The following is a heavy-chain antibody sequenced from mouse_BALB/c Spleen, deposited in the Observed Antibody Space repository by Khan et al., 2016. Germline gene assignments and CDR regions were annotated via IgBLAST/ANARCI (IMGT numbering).Heavy chain of an antibody. CDR1: GYSITSDYA. CDR3: AREGAY. CDR2: ISYSGST. V-gene: IGHV3-2*02. Sequence: VQLKQSGPGLVKPSQSLSLTCTVTGYSITSDYAWNWIRQFPGNKLEWMGYISYSGSTSYNPSLKSRISITRDTSKNQFFLQLNSVTTEDTATYYCAREGAYWGQGTLVTVSA. J-gene: IGHJ3*01.